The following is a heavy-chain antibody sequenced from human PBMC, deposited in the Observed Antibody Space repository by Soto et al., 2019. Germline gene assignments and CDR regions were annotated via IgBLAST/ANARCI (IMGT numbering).Heavy chain of an antibody. CDR2: IYYSGST. CDR3: ARDSEFYYYDSSGPS. V-gene: IGHV4-31*03. CDR1: GGSISSGGYY. Sequence: SETLSLTCTVSGGSISSGGYYWSWIRQHPGKGLEWIGYIYYSGSTYYNPSLKSRVTISVDTSKNQFSLKLSSVTAADTAVYYCARDSEFYYYDSSGPSWGQGTLVTVSS. D-gene: IGHD3-22*01. J-gene: IGHJ5*02.